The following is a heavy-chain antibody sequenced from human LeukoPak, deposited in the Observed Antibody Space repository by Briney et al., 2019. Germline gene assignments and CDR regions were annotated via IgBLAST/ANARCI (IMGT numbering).Heavy chain of an antibody. Sequence: ASVKVSCKASGYTFTSYAMHWVRQAPGQRLEGMGWINAGNGNTKYSQEFQGRVTITRDTSASTAYMELSSLRSEDTAIYYCARDNSVGDNAWWFDPWGQGTLVTVSS. V-gene: IGHV1-3*03. CDR3: ARDNSVGDNAWWFDP. CDR2: INAGNGNT. J-gene: IGHJ5*02. D-gene: IGHD1-26*01. CDR1: GYTFTSYA.